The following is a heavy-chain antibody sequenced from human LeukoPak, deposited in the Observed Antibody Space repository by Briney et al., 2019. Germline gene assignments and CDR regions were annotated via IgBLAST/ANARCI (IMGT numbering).Heavy chain of an antibody. CDR3: ARGGRASRWFFDL. CDR2: ISYDGSNK. J-gene: IGHJ2*01. Sequence: GRSLRLSCAASGFTFSSYAMHWVRQAPGKGLEWVAVISYDGSNKYYADSVKGRFTTSRDNSKNTLYLEIDSLRPEDTALFFCARGGRASRWFFDLWGRGILVTVSS. CDR1: GFTFSSYA. V-gene: IGHV3-30*01. D-gene: IGHD3-10*01.